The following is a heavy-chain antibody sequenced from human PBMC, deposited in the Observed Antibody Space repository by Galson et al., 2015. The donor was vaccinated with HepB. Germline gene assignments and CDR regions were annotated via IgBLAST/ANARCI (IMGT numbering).Heavy chain of an antibody. Sequence: SLRLSCAASGFNFKTYTINWVRQTPGTGLEWVSSITPDGDDIYYADSVKARFTISRDNSKNSVFLHMNSLRGDDTALYFCARDPGRLAARPFDFWGQGTQVTVSS. CDR1: GFNFKTYT. V-gene: IGHV3-21*06. D-gene: IGHD6-6*01. J-gene: IGHJ4*02. CDR2: ITPDGDDI. CDR3: ARDPGRLAARPFDF.